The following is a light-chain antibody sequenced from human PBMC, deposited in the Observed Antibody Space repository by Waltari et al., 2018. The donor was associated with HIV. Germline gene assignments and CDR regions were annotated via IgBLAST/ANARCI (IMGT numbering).Light chain of an antibody. CDR1: QSVSSSY. V-gene: IGKV3-20*01. J-gene: IGKJ2*01. CDR2: GAS. CDR3: QQYGSSSYT. Sequence: ELVLTQSPGTLSLSPGERATLSCRASQSVSSSYLAWYQQNPGQAPRLLIYGASSRATGIPDRFSGSGSGTDFTLTISRLEPEDFAVYYCQQYGSSSYTFGQGTKLEIK.